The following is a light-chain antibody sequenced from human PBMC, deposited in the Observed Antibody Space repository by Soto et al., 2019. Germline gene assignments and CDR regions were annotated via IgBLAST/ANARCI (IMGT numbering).Light chain of an antibody. J-gene: IGLJ2*01. CDR2: EVS. Sequence: QSALTQPASVSGSPGQSITISCTGTNSYIGSYNYVSWYQQHPGKAPQLLIYEVSNRPSGISNRFSGSKSGNTASLTISGLQAEDEADDYCSSYANIRVFFGGGTQLTVL. V-gene: IGLV2-14*01. CDR1: NSYIGSYNY. CDR3: SSYANIRVF.